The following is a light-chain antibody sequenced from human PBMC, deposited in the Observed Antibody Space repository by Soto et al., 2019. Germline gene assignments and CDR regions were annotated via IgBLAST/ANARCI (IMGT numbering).Light chain of an antibody. J-gene: IGKJ1*01. V-gene: IGKV4-1*01. Sequence: DIVLTQSPDSLAVSLGERATINCNSSHNTLYSSDNKNYLSWYQQRPGQPPKLLFYWASTRESGVPDRFSGSGSGTHFTLTITSLQAEDVAVYYCQQYYSSPPTFGQGTKVDIK. CDR3: QQYYSSPPT. CDR1: HNTLYSSDNKNY. CDR2: WAS.